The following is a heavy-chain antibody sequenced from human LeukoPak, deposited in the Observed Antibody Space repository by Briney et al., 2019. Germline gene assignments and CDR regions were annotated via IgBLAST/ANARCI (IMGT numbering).Heavy chain of an antibody. CDR1: GFTFSSYA. CDR3: ARDDTYGWFDP. CDR2: ISYDGSNK. J-gene: IGHJ5*02. D-gene: IGHD5-18*01. Sequence: GRSLRLSCAASGFTFSSYAMHWVRQAPGKGLEWVAVISYDGSNKYYADSVKGRFTISRDNSKNTLYLQMNSLRAEDTAVYYCARDDTYGWFDPWGQGTLVTVSS. V-gene: IGHV3-30-3*01.